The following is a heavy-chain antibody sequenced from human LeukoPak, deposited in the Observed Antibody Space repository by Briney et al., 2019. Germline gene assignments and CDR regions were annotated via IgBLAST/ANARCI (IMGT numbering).Heavy chain of an antibody. Sequence: ASVKVSCKASGYTFTSYYMHWVRQAPGQGLEWMGIINPSGGSTSYAQKFQGRVTMTRDTSTSTVYMELSSLRSEDTAVYYCAREGFKRFLEWLPRGGYYYYGMDVWGQGTTVTVSS. V-gene: IGHV1-46*01. J-gene: IGHJ6*02. CDR1: GYTFTSYY. CDR3: AREGFKRFLEWLPRGGYYYYGMDV. CDR2: INPSGGST. D-gene: IGHD3-3*01.